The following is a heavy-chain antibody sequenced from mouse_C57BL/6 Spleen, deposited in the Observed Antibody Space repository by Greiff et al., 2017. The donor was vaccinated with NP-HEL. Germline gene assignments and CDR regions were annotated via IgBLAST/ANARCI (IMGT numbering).Heavy chain of an antibody. Sequence: DVQLQESGGDLVKPGGSLKLSCAASGFTFSSYGMSWVRQTPDKRLEWVATISSGGSYTYYPDSVKGRFTISRDNAKNTLYLQMSSLKSEDTAMYYCARHPTGKGAWFAYWGQGTLVTVSA. V-gene: IGHV5-6*01. CDR2: ISSGGSYT. CDR1: GFTFSSYG. J-gene: IGHJ3*01. CDR3: ARHPTGKGAWFAY. D-gene: IGHD4-1*02.